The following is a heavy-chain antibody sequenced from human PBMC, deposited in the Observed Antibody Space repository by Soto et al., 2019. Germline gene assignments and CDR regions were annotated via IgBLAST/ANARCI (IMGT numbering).Heavy chain of an antibody. CDR1: GFTVSSNY. D-gene: IGHD6-13*01. Sequence: LRLSCAASGFTVSSNYMSWVRQAPGKGLEWVSVIYSGGSTYYADSVKGRFTISRDNSKNTLYLQMNSLRAEDTAVYYCASPGEAAANYYYYGMDVWGQGTTVTVSS. V-gene: IGHV3-53*01. CDR2: IYSGGST. CDR3: ASPGEAAANYYYYGMDV. J-gene: IGHJ6*02.